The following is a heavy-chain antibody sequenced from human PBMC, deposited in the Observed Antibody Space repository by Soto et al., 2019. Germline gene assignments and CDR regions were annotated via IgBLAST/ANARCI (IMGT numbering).Heavy chain of an antibody. CDR2: ISAYNGNT. CDR1: GYTFTSYG. CDR3: ARSACSGGSRYSSDY. Sequence: ASVKVSCKASGYTFTSYGISWVRQAPGQGLEWMGWISAYNGNTNYAQKLQGRVTMTTDTSTSTAYMELRSLRSDDTAVYYCARSACSGGSRYSSDYWGQGTLVTVSS. J-gene: IGHJ4*02. D-gene: IGHD2-15*01. V-gene: IGHV1-18*01.